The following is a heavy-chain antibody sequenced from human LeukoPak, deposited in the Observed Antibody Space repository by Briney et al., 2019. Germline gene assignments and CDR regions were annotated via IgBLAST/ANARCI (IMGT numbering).Heavy chain of an antibody. CDR3: ATGRVYAPGY. D-gene: IGHD2-8*01. CDR1: GGSISSGGYY. V-gene: IGHV4-31*03. CDR2: IYYSGCT. J-gene: IGHJ4*02. Sequence: SETLSLTCTVSGGSISSGGYYWSWIRQHPGKGLEWIGYIYYSGCTYYNPSLKSRVTISVDTSKNQFSLKLSSVTAADTAVYYCATGRVYAPGYWGQGTLVTVSS.